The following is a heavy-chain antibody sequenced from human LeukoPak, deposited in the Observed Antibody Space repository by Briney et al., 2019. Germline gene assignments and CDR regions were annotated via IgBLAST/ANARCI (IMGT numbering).Heavy chain of an antibody. CDR1: GGTFSSGDYY. D-gene: IGHD3-22*01. CDR3: ARPYYYDSRIDP. J-gene: IGHJ5*02. Sequence: SQTLSLTCTVSGGTFSSGDYYWGWIRQPPGKGLEWIAYIYYSGSTYYNPSHNSRVTMSADTTNNQHFLKLSSVAAADTAVYYCARPYYYDSRIDPWGQGIVVTVSS. CDR2: IYYSGST. V-gene: IGHV4-30-4*01.